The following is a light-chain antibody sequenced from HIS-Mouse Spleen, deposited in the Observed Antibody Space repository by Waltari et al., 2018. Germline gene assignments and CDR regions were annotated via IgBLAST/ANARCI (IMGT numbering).Light chain of an antibody. J-gene: IGLJ2*01. CDR3: YSTDSSGNHRV. V-gene: IGLV3-10*01. CDR1: PLPTKY. CDR2: EDS. Sequence: SYELTQPPSVSVSPGQTARSTCSGDPLPTKYPYWYQQKSGQAPVLVIYEDSKRPPGIPERFSGSSSGTMATLTISGAQVEDEADYYCYSTDSSGNHRVFGGGTKLTVL.